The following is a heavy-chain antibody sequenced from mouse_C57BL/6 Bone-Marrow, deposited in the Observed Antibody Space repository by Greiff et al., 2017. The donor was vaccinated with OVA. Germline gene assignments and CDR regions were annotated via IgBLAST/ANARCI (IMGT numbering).Heavy chain of an antibody. CDR2: ISYDGSN. J-gene: IGHJ3*01. CDR3: ARGGRGFAY. V-gene: IGHV3-6*01. CDR1: GYSITSCYY. Sequence: EVQLQQSGPGLVKPSQSLSLTCSVTGYSITSCYYWNWIRQVPGNKLEWMGYISYDGSNNYNPTLKNRIAITRDTSKNQFFLKLNSVTTEDTATYYCARGGRGFAYWGQGTLVTVSA.